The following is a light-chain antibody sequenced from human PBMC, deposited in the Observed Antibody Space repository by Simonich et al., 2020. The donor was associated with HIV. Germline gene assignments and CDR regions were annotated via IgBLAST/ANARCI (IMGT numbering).Light chain of an antibody. CDR2: DAS. CDR1: QSVSSY. Sequence: EIVLTQSPATLSLSPGERATLSCRARQSVSSYLAWYQQKPGQAPRLLIYDASNRATGIPARFSGSGSGTDFTLTISSLEPEDFAVYYCQQRSNWPSMYTFGQGTKLEIK. J-gene: IGKJ2*01. CDR3: QQRSNWPSMYT. V-gene: IGKV3-11*01.